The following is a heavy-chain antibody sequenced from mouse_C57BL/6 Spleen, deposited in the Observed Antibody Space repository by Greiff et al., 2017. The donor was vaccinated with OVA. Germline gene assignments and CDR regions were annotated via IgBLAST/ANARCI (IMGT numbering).Heavy chain of an antibody. Sequence: VKLQQSGAELVRPGASVTLSCKASGYTFTDYEMHWVKQTPVHGLEWIGAIDPETGGTAYNQKFKGKAILTADKSSSTAYMELRSLTSEDSAVYYCTREYYGSLDYWGQGTTLTVSS. J-gene: IGHJ2*01. CDR1: GYTFTDYE. CDR3: TREYYGSLDY. V-gene: IGHV1-15*01. D-gene: IGHD1-1*01. CDR2: IDPETGGT.